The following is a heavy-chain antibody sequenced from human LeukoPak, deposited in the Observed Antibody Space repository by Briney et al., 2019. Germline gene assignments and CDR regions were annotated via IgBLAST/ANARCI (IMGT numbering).Heavy chain of an antibody. D-gene: IGHD2-15*01. V-gene: IGHV1-2*02. CDR2: INPNSGGT. CDR1: GYTFTGYY. CDR3: TTYCSGDSCSFFDY. J-gene: IGHJ4*02. Sequence: GASVKVSCKASGYTFTGYYMHWVRQAPGQGLEWMGWINPNSGGTNYAQKFQGRVTMTRDTSISTAYMELSRLRSGDTAVYYCTTYCSGDSCSFFDYWGQGTLVTVSS.